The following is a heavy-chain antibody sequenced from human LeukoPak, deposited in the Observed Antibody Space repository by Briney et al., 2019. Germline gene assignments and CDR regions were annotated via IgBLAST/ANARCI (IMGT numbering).Heavy chain of an antibody. V-gene: IGHV3-23*01. J-gene: IGHJ3*02. CDR2: ISGSGGST. CDR3: ARDLDGYSSIPDAFDI. Sequence: GGSLRLSCAASGFSFSNYAMSWVRQAPGKGLEWVSDISGSGGSTYYADSVKGRFTISRDNSKNTLYLQMNSLRAEDTAVYYCARDLDGYSSIPDAFDIWGQGTMVTVSS. D-gene: IGHD6-13*01. CDR1: GFSFSNYA.